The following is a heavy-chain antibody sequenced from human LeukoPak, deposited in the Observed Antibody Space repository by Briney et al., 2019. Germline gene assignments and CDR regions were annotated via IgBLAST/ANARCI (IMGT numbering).Heavy chain of an antibody. CDR2: IIPIFGTA. D-gene: IGHD3-22*01. V-gene: IGHV1-69*05. J-gene: IGHJ4*02. Sequence: SVKVSCKASGGTFSSYAISWVRQAPGQGLEWMGGIIPIFGTANYAQKFQGRVTMTTDTSTSTAYMELRSLRSDDTAVYYCARVYYYDSSDYYFPPDYWGQGPLVTVSS. CDR1: GGTFSSYA. CDR3: ARVYYYDSSDYYFPPDY.